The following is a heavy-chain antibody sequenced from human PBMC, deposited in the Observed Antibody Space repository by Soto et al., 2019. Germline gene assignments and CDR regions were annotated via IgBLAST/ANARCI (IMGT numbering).Heavy chain of an antibody. CDR1: GGSISSGGYY. D-gene: IGHD4-17*01. V-gene: IGHV4-31*03. Sequence: QVQLQESGPGLVKPSQTLSLTCTVSGGSISSGGYYWSWIRQHPGKGPEWIGYIYYSGSTYYNPSLKSRVTISVDTSKNQFSLKLSSVTAADTAVYYCARDRDYGDPHDAFDIWGQGTMVTVSS. CDR2: IYYSGST. CDR3: ARDRDYGDPHDAFDI. J-gene: IGHJ3*02.